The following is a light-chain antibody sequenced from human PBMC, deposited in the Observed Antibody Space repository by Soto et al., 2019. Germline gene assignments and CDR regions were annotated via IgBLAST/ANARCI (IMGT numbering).Light chain of an antibody. V-gene: IGLV1-44*01. Sequence: QSVLTQPPSASGTPGQRVTISCSGSSSNIGSNTVNWYQQLPGTAPKLLLYSNNQRPSGVPDRSSGSKSGTSASLDISGLQSEDEADYYCAAWGDSLNVVFGGGTKLTVL. J-gene: IGLJ2*01. CDR2: SNN. CDR1: SSNIGSNT. CDR3: AAWGDSLNVV.